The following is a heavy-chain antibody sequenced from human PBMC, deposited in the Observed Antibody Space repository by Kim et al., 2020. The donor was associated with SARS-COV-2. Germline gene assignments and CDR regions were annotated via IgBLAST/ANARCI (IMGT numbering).Heavy chain of an antibody. J-gene: IGHJ6*01. CDR2: ISYDGSNK. V-gene: IGHV3-30-3*01. CDR3: ARDRGVVSSTPDGMDV. CDR1: GFTFSSYA. D-gene: IGHD6-13*01. Sequence: GGSLRLSCAASGFTFSSYAMHWVRQAPGKGLEWVAVISYDGSNKYYADSVKGRFTISRDNSKNTLYLQMNSLRAEDTAVYYCARDRGVVSSTPDGMDVWG.